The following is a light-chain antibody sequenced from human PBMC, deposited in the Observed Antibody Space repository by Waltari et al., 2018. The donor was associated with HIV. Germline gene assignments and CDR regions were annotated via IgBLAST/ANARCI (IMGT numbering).Light chain of an antibody. V-gene: IGKV3-20*01. CDR2: AAS. J-gene: IGKJ5*01. CDR3: QQYGSSPPIT. CDR1: QSLSSNY. Sequence: EIVLTQSPGTLSLSPGERATLSCRASQSLSSNYLAWYQGKPGQAPRLLIYAASSRASGIPDRFSGSGAGTDFTLTISRLEPEDFAVYYCQQYGSSPPITFGQGTRLEIK.